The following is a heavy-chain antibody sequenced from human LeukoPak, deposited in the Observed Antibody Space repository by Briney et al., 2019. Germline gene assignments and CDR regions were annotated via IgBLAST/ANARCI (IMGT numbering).Heavy chain of an antibody. D-gene: IGHD2-2*03. CDR2: IYTSGST. J-gene: IGHJ6*03. CDR3: ARPGYCSGASCYSEDYYYYMDV. CDR1: GGSISSGSYY. V-gene: IGHV4-61*02. Sequence: SETLSLTCTVSGGSISSGSYYWSWIRQPAGKGLEWIGRIYTSGSTNYNPSLKSRVTISVDTSKNQFSLKLSSVTAADTAVYYCARPGYCSGASCYSEDYYYYMDVWGKGTTVAVSS.